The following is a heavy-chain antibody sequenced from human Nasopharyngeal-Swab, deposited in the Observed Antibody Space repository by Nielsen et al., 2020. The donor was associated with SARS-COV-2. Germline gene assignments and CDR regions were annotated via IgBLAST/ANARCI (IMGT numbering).Heavy chain of an antibody. V-gene: IGHV3-23*01. CDR1: GFTFSSYA. J-gene: IGHJ4*02. D-gene: IGHD5-24*01. Sequence: GGSLRLSCAASGFTFSSYAMSWVRQAPGKGLEWVSHISVDGRSTYHADSVKGRFTISRDNSKNTLYLQMNSLRAEDTAVYYCAKESLRREMATMSAHDYWGQGTLVTVSS. CDR2: ISVDGRST. CDR3: AKESLRREMATMSAHDY.